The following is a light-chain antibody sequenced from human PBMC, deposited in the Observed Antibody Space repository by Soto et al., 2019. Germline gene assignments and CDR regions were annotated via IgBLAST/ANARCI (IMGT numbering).Light chain of an antibody. Sequence: EIVLTQSPGTLSLSPGERATLSCRASQSVSGSYLAWYQQKPGQAPRLLIQIASSRATGIPDRFSGSGSGTDFTLTISRLEPEDFAVYYCQQYGSLPWTFGKGTKVEIK. CDR2: IAS. J-gene: IGKJ1*01. CDR1: QSVSGSY. V-gene: IGKV3-20*01. CDR3: QQYGSLPWT.